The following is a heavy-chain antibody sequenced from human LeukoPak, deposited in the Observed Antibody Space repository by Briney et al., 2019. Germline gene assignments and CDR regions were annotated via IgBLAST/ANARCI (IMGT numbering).Heavy chain of an antibody. Sequence: SETLSLTCAVYGGSFSGYYWSWIRQPPGKGLEWIGEINHSGSTNYNPSLKSRVTISVDTSKTQFSLKLSSVTAADTAVYYCARGSSGWYSHWFDPWGQGTLVTVSS. D-gene: IGHD6-19*01. CDR3: ARGSSGWYSHWFDP. CDR1: GGSFSGYY. CDR2: INHSGST. J-gene: IGHJ5*02. V-gene: IGHV4-34*01.